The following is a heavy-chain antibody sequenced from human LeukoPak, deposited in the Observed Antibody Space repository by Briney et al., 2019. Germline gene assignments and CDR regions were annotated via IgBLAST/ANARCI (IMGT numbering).Heavy chain of an antibody. D-gene: IGHD3-10*01. CDR1: GYTFTGYY. Sequence: ASVTVSCKASGYTFTGYYMHWVRQAPEQGLEWMGWISPNSGGTNYAQKFQGRVTITRDTSITTAYMALSRLRSDDTAVYYCARDGAYYYGSGSYYNGGWFDPWGQGTLVTVS. J-gene: IGHJ5*02. CDR3: ARDGAYYYGSGSYYNGGWFDP. V-gene: IGHV1-2*02. CDR2: ISPNSGGT.